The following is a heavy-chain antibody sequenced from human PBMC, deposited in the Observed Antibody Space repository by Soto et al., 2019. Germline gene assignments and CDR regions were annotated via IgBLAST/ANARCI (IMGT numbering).Heavy chain of an antibody. CDR3: ARGHKPQVVWFDP. CDR1: GFTVSSNY. V-gene: IGHV3-66*01. J-gene: IGHJ5*02. CDR2: IYSGGST. Sequence: GGSLRLSCAASGFTVSSNYMSWVRQAPGKGLEWVSVIYSGGSTQYADSVKCRFTISSDNSKNTLYLHMNTLRAEDTAVYYCARGHKPQVVWFDPWGQGTLVTVSS.